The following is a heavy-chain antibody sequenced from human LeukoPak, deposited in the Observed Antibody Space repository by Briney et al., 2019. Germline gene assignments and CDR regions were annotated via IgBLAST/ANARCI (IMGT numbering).Heavy chain of an antibody. Sequence: PARSLRLSCAASGFTFSSYGMHWVRQAPGKGLEWVAVVSFDGSRTYYADSVKGRFTISRDNSKNTLFLQMNSLRADDTAVYYCAKDERTLYGDPDYWGQGTLVTVSS. J-gene: IGHJ4*02. CDR1: GFTFSSYG. CDR2: VSFDGSRT. V-gene: IGHV3-30*18. D-gene: IGHD4-17*01. CDR3: AKDERTLYGDPDY.